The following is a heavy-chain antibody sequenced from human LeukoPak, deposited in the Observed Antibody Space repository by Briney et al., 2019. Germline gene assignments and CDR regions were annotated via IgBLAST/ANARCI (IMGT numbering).Heavy chain of an antibody. J-gene: IGHJ5*02. CDR3: ARGDSQLRFLEWLPYGNWFDP. CDR1: GGSFSGYY. V-gene: IGHV4-34*01. Sequence: SETLSLTCAVYGGSFSGYYWSWIRQPPVKGLEWIGEINHSGSTNYNPSLKSRVTISVDTSKNQFSLKLSSVTAADTAVYYCARGDSQLRFLEWLPYGNWFDPWGQGTLVTVSS. D-gene: IGHD3-3*01. CDR2: INHSGST.